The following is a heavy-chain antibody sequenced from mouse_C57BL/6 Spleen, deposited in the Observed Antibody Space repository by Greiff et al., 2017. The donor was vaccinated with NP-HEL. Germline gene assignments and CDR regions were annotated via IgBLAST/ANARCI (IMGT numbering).Heavy chain of an antibody. CDR3: TRKERGSNWYFDY. D-gene: IGHD2-5*01. CDR2: IDPETGGT. Sequence: VQLQQSGAELVRPGASVTLSCKASGYTFTDYEMHWVKQTPVHGLEWIGAIDPETGGTAYNQKFKGKAILTADKSSSTAYMELRSLTSEDSAVYYCTRKERGSNWYFDYWGQGTTLTVSS. V-gene: IGHV1-15*01. J-gene: IGHJ2*01. CDR1: GYTFTDYE.